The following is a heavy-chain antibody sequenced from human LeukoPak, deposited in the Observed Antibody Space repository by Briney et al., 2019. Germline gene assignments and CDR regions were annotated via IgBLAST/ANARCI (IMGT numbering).Heavy chain of an antibody. D-gene: IGHD3-22*01. Sequence: GGSLRLSCAASGFIFGAYDMSWVRQAPGKGLEWVSVISGSGGSTYYADSVKGRFTISRDNSKNTLYLQMNSLRAEDTAVYYCAKEPIEYYYDSSGYYLNYWGQGTLVTVSS. CDR2: ISGSGGST. V-gene: IGHV3-23*01. CDR3: AKEPIEYYYDSSGYYLNY. CDR1: GFIFGAYD. J-gene: IGHJ4*02.